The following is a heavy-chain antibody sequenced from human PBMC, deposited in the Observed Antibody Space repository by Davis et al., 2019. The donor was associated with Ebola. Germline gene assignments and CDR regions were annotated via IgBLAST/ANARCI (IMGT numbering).Heavy chain of an antibody. CDR2: IIHSGKT. CDR3: ARDRDFGDYIHWFDP. J-gene: IGHJ5*02. Sequence: PSETLSLTCAVYGGSFSHYYWTWIRQPPGKGLEWIGEIIHSGKTNYNPSLKSRGTILVDMSKNQFSLKLSSVTAADTAVYYCARDRDFGDYIHWFDPWGQGTLVTVSS. D-gene: IGHD4-17*01. CDR1: GGSFSHYY. V-gene: IGHV4-34*12.